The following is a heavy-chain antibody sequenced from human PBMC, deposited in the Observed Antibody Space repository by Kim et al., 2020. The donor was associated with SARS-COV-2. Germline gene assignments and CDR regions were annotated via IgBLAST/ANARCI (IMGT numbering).Heavy chain of an antibody. D-gene: IGHD5-12*01. J-gene: IGHJ3*02. CDR3: ARGRDSGYSRPDAAFDI. Sequence: GGSLRLSCAASGFTFSSYAMHWVRQAPGKGLEWVAVISYDGTNKYYADSVKGRFTISRDNSKSSLYLQMNSLRPEDTALYYCARGRDSGYSRPDAAFDI. CDR1: GFTFSSYA. CDR2: ISYDGTNK. V-gene: IGHV3-30*04.